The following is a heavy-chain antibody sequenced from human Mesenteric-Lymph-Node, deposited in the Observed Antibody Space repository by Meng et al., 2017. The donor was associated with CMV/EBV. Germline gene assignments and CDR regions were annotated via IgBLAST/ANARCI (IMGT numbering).Heavy chain of an antibody. CDR2: IYDSGST. J-gene: IGHJ2*01. V-gene: IGHV4-61*01. Sequence: GSGTSGSNYWTWIRQPPGKGLEWIGNIYDSGSTNYKPSLKSRVTISADTSKNQFSLRLSSVTAADTAVYYCARDRAGQGSRGWYFDLWGRGTLVTVSS. CDR3: ARDRAGQGSRGWYFDL. D-gene: IGHD3-10*01. CDR1: GSGTSGSNY.